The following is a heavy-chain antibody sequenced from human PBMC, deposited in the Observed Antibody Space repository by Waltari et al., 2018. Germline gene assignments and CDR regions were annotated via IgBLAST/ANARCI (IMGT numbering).Heavy chain of an antibody. CDR3: ARGLPIRMVRGVINWFDP. Sequence: QVQLQQWGAGLLKPSETLSLTCAVNGGSFSGYYWSWIRPAPGKGLEWVGEINHSGSTNYNPSLKSRVTISVDTSKNQFSLKLSSVTAADTAVYYCARGLPIRMVRGVINWFDPWGQGTLVTVSS. CDR1: GGSFSGYY. CDR2: INHSGST. D-gene: IGHD3-10*01. V-gene: IGHV4-34*01. J-gene: IGHJ5*02.